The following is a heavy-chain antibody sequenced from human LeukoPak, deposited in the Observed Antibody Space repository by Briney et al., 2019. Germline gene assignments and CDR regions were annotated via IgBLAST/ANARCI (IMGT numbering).Heavy chain of an antibody. D-gene: IGHD2-15*01. Sequence: GSLRLSCAASGFTFSSYSMNWVRQAPGKGLEWVSSISSSSSYIYYADSVKGRFTISRDNAKNSLYLQINSLRAEDTAVYYCARDHYCSGGSCPFDYWGQGTLVTVSS. CDR3: ARDHYCSGGSCPFDY. CDR1: GFTFSSYS. J-gene: IGHJ4*02. V-gene: IGHV3-21*01. CDR2: ISSSSSYI.